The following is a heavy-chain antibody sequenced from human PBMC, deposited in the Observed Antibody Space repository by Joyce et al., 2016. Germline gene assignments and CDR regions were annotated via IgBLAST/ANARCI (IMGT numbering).Heavy chain of an antibody. CDR3: AKKSGYNNGWEHY. J-gene: IGHJ4*02. Sequence: EVQLLESGGGLVQPGGSLRLSCAASGFTFSSYAMTWVRQAPGKGLEWVSCISNSGGKTYYADSVRGRFTISRDNSKNTLYLQMKDLRAEDTALYFCAKKSGYNNGWEHYWGQGTLLTVSS. D-gene: IGHD6-19*01. CDR1: GFTFSSYA. V-gene: IGHV3-23*01. CDR2: ISNSGGKT.